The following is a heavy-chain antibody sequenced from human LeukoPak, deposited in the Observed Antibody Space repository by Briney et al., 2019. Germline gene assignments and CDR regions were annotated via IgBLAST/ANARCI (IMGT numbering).Heavy chain of an antibody. V-gene: IGHV6-1*01. CDR3: AGEGTYEQQLENGAFDY. J-gene: IGHJ4*02. D-gene: IGHD6-13*01. Sequence: SQTLSLTCAISGDSVSSNSAAWSWIRQSPSRGLEWLGRTYYRSKWYNDYAVSVKSRITINPDTSKNQFSLQLNFVTPEDTAVYYCAGEGTYEQQLENGAFDYWGQGTLVTVSS. CDR1: GDSVSSNSAA. CDR2: TYYRSKWYN.